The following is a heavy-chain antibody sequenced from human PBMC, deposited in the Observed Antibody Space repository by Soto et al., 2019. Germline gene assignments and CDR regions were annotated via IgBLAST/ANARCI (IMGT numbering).Heavy chain of an antibody. Sequence: SETLSLPGAVYGGSFSGYYWSWIRQPPGKGLEWIGEINHSGSTNYNPSLKSRVTISVDTSKNQFSLKLSSVTAADTAVYYCVRVHVYYYGMDVWGQGTTVTVSS. CDR1: GGSFSGYY. V-gene: IGHV4-34*01. CDR3: VRVHVYYYGMDV. CDR2: INHSGST. J-gene: IGHJ6*02.